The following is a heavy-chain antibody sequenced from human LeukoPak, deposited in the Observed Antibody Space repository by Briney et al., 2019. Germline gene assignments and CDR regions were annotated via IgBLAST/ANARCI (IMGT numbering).Heavy chain of an antibody. CDR1: GGSFSSAA. CDR2: MNPNSGNT. J-gene: IGHJ5*02. CDR3: ARDGSGSYYDRGWFDP. V-gene: IGHV1-8*01. D-gene: IGHD3-10*01. Sequence: ASVKVSCKASGGSFSSAAISWVRQAPGQGLEWMGWMNPNSGNTGYAQKFQGRVTMTRNTSISTAYMELSSLTSEDTAVYYCARDGSGSYYDRGWFDPWGQGTLVTVSS.